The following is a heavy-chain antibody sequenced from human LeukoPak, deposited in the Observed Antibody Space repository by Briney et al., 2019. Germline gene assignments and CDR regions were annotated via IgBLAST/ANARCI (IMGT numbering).Heavy chain of an antibody. CDR3: ARGNTYYDILTGYYAYYYYYMDV. CDR2: MNPNSGNT. CDR1: GYTFTSYD. D-gene: IGHD3-9*01. J-gene: IGHJ6*03. V-gene: IGHV1-8*01. Sequence: ASVKVSCKASGYTFTSYDINWVRQATGQGLEWMGWMNPNSGNTGYAQKFQGRVTMTRNTSISTAYMELSSLRSEDTAVYYCARGNTYYDILTGYYAYYYYYMDVWGKGTTVTISS.